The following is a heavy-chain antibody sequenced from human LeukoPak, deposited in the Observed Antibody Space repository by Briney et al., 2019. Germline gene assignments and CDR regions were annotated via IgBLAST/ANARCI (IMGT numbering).Heavy chain of an antibody. CDR1: GYTFTSYD. J-gene: IGHJ4*02. V-gene: IGHV1-8*03. Sequence: ASVKVSCKASGYTFTSYDINWVRQATGQGLEWMGWMNPNSGNTGYAQKFQGRVTITRNTSISTAYMELSSLRSEDTAVYYCARDTRQQWLVGQYYFDYWGQGTLVAVSS. D-gene: IGHD6-19*01. CDR3: ARDTRQQWLVGQYYFDY. CDR2: MNPNSGNT.